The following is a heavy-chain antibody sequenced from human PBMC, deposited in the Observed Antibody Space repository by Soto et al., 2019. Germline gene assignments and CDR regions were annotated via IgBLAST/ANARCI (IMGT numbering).Heavy chain of an antibody. CDR2: INPATGAT. J-gene: IGHJ3*01. V-gene: IGHV1-18*01. CDR1: GYTFTSYG. Sequence: ASVKVSCKASGYTFTSYGISWVRQAPGQGLEWMGWINPATGATKYKQNFEGRLSLTRDTSKSTGFMDLSRLKSDDSATYYCARKGYGVAFDAWAQGTLVTVS. D-gene: IGHD5-18*01. CDR3: ARKGYGVAFDA.